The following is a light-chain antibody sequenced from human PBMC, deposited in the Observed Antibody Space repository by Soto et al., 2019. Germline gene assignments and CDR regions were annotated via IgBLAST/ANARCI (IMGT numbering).Light chain of an antibody. CDR3: QQYGSSPYT. J-gene: IGKJ2*01. CDR1: QSVRSGY. CDR2: GAS. V-gene: IGKV3-20*01. Sequence: EIVLSQSPGTLSLSPGERASLSCRASQSVRSGYLAWYQQKPGQAPRLLIYGASYRATGDPDRFSGGGSGTDFTLTISRLEPEDFAVYYCQQYGSSPYTFGQGNKVDIK.